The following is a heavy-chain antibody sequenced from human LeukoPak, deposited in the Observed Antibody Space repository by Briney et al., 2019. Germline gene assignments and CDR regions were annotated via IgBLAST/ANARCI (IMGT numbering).Heavy chain of an antibody. CDR2: IIPIFGTA. V-gene: IGHV1-69*13. Sequence: SVKVSCEASGGTFSSYAISWVRQAPGQGLEWMGGIIPIFGTANYAQKFQGRVTITADESTSTAYMELSNLRSEDTAVYYCARVSDTAMVYFDYWGQGTLVTVSS. J-gene: IGHJ4*02. CDR3: ARVSDTAMVYFDY. D-gene: IGHD5-18*01. CDR1: GGTFSSYA.